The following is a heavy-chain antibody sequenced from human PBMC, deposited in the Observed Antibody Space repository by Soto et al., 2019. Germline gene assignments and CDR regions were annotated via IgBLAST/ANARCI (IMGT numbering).Heavy chain of an antibody. CDR2: ISSSSSTI. Sequence: EVQLVESGGGLVQPGGSLRLSCAASGFTFSSYSMNWVRQAPGKGLEWVSYISSSSSTIYYADSVKGRFTISRDNAKNSLYLQMNSLRDEDTAVYYCASTMDRIRAAQTARGYYYYGMDVWGQGTTVTVSS. CDR3: ASTMDRIRAAQTARGYYYYGMDV. V-gene: IGHV3-48*02. J-gene: IGHJ6*02. CDR1: GFTFSSYS. D-gene: IGHD3-10*01.